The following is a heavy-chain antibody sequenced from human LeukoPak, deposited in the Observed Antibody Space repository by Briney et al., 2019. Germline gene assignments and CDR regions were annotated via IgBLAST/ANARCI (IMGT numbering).Heavy chain of an antibody. D-gene: IGHD6-6*01. CDR2: IYTSGGT. CDR3: ARLTRLSTSPDRYYLDY. CDR1: GDSISSYY. V-gene: IGHV4-4*09. J-gene: IGHJ4*02. Sequence: PSETLSLTCTVSGDSISSYYWNWIRQPPGKGLEWIGYIYTSGGTNYIPSLKGRVTISIDTSKNQFSLKLSSVTAADSAVYYCARLTRLSTSPDRYYLDYWGQGTLVTVPS.